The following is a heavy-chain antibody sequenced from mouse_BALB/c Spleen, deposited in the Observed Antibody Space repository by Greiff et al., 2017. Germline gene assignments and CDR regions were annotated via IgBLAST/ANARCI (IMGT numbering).Heavy chain of an antibody. CDR2: ISSGSSTI. CDR1: GFTFSSFG. D-gene: IGHD2-1*01. CDR3: ARQIYYGNYDYYAMDY. Sequence: EVKLVESGGGLVQPGGSRKLSCAASGFTFSSFGMPWVRQAPEKGLEWVAYISSGSSTIYYADTVKGRFTISRDNPKNTLFLQMTSLRSEDTAMYYCARQIYYGNYDYYAMDYWGQGTSVTVSS. J-gene: IGHJ4*01. V-gene: IGHV5-17*02.